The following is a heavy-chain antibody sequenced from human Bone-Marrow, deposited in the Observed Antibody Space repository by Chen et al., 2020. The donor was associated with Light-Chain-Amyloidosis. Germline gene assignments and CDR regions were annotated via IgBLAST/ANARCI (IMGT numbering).Heavy chain of an antibody. J-gene: IGHJ4*02. V-gene: IGHV5-51*01. CDR3: ARRRDGYNFDY. CDR2: IYPDDSDA. CDR1: GHTFPNYW. D-gene: IGHD5-12*01. Sequence: EVQLEQSGPEVKKPGESLKISCKGSGHTFPNYWTGWVRQMPGKGLEWMGVIYPDDSDARYSPSFEGQVTISADKSITTAYLQWRSLKASDTAMYYCARRRDGYNFDYWGQGTLVTVSS.